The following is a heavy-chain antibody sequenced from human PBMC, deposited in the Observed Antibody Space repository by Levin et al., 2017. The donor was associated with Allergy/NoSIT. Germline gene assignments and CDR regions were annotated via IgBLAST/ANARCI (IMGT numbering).Heavy chain of an antibody. CDR3: ARPLSSGWYAYYYYYGMDV. Sequence: SVKVSCKASGGTFSSYAISWVRQAPGQGLEWMGGIIPIFGTANYAQKFQGRVTITADESTSTAYMELSSLRSEDTAVYYCARPLSSGWYAYYYYYGMDVWGQGTTVTVSS. D-gene: IGHD6-19*01. V-gene: IGHV1-69*13. J-gene: IGHJ6*02. CDR2: IIPIFGTA. CDR1: GGTFSSYA.